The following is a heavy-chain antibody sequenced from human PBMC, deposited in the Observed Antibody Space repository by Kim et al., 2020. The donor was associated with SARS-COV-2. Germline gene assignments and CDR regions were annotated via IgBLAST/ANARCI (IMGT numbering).Heavy chain of an antibody. CDR3: ARRIVSGSYAGYYYYYMDV. J-gene: IGHJ6*03. Sequence: RVTISVDTSKNQFSLKLSSVTAADTAVYYCARRIVSGSYAGYYYYYMDVWGKGTTVTVSS. V-gene: IGHV4-59*08. D-gene: IGHD1-26*01.